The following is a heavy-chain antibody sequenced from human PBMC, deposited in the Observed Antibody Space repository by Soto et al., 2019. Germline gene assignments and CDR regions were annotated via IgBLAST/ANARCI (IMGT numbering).Heavy chain of an antibody. V-gene: IGHV4-34*01. J-gene: IGHJ6*02. CDR3: ARARRWLPGRIYYSYGMDV. Sequence: SETLSLTCAVYGGSFSGYYWSWIRQPPGKGLEWIGEINHSGSTNYNPSLKSRVTISVDTSKNQFSLKLSSVTAADTAVYYCARARRWLPGRIYYSYGMDVWGQGTTVTVSS. CDR1: GGSFSGYY. CDR2: INHSGST. D-gene: IGHD5-18*01.